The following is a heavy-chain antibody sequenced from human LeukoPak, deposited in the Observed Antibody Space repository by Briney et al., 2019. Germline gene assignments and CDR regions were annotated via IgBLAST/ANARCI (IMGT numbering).Heavy chain of an antibody. CDR1: GFTFSSYA. V-gene: IGHV3-23*01. J-gene: IGHJ6*03. CDR2: ISGSGGST. CDR3: AKAAFHWYDYYYYYYMDV. Sequence: PGGSLRLSCAASGFTFSSYAMSWVRQAPGKGLEWGSAISGSGGSTYYADSVKGRFTIPRDNSKNTLYLQMNSLRAEDTAVYYCAKAAFHWYDYYYYYYMDVWGKGTTVTVSS. D-gene: IGHD3-9*01.